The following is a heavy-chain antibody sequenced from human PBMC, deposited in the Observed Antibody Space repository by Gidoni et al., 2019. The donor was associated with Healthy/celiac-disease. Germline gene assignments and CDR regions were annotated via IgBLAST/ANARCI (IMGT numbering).Heavy chain of an antibody. CDR3: ARVGGSGSYSFFDY. D-gene: IGHD3-10*01. CDR1: GFTFDDSG. Sequence: EVQLVESGGGVVRPGGSLRLSCAASGFTFDDSGMSWARQDPGKGLEWGSGINWNGGSTGYADSVKGRFTISRDNAKNSLYLQMNSLRAEDTALYHCARVGGSGSYSFFDYWGQGTLVTVSS. V-gene: IGHV3-20*01. J-gene: IGHJ4*02. CDR2: INWNGGST.